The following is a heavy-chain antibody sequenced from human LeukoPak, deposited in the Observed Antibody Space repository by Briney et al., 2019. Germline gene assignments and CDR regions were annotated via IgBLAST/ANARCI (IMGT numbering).Heavy chain of an antibody. CDR3: ASVADY. J-gene: IGHJ4*02. V-gene: IGHV3-30*04. CDR2: IPHDGTYK. Sequence: GRSLRLSCAASGFTITTYAMTWVRQAPGKGLESVAVIPHDGTYKNYADSVKGRFTISRDTSKNTVYLQMNSLRSEDTAVYYCASVADYWGQGTLVTISS. CDR1: GFTITTYA.